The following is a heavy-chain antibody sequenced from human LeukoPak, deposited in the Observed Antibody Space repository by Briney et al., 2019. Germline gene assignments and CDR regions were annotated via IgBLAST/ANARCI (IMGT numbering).Heavy chain of an antibody. CDR1: GFSVSSNY. Sequence: PGGSLRLSCAASGFSVSSNYMSWVRQAPGKGLEWVSGIHSGGSAYYSDSVKGRFTISRDNSKNTLYLQMNNLRVEDTAVYYCARDRGLSVWGQGTLVTVSS. CDR2: IHSGGSA. V-gene: IGHV3-53*01. D-gene: IGHD3-16*02. CDR3: ARDRGLSV. J-gene: IGHJ4*02.